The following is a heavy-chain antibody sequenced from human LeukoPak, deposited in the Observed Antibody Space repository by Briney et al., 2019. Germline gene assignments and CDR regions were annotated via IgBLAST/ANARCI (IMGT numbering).Heavy chain of an antibody. CDR2: IYYSGST. V-gene: IGHV4-30-4*01. J-gene: IGHJ5*02. CDR1: GASISSGDYF. Sequence: SETLSLTCTVSGASISSGDYFWSWIRQPPGEGLEWIGSIYYSGSTYDNPSLKSRVTISVDTSKNQFSLKLSSVTAADTAVYFCAREGSITMVRGVNWLDPWGQGTLVTVSS. D-gene: IGHD3-10*01. CDR3: AREGSITMVRGVNWLDP.